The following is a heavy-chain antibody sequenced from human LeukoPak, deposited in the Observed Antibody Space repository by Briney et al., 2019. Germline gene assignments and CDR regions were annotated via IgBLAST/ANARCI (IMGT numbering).Heavy chain of an antibody. D-gene: IGHD3-3*01. Sequence: PSETLSLTCTVSGGSISSYYWSWIRQPAGKGLEWIGRIYTSGSTNYNPSLKSRVTISVDTSKNQFSLKLSSVTAADTAVYYCASVRFLEWLLWWFDPWGQGTLVTVSS. V-gene: IGHV4-4*07. CDR2: IYTSGST. J-gene: IGHJ5*02. CDR3: ASVRFLEWLLWWFDP. CDR1: GGSISSYY.